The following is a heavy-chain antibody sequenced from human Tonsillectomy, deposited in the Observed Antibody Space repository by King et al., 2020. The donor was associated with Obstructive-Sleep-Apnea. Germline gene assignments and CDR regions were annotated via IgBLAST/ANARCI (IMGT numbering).Heavy chain of an antibody. CDR2: IYYSGST. V-gene: IGHV4-39*07. Sequence: LQLQESGPGLVKPSETLSLTCTFSGGSISSINYYWGLIRQPPGKGLEWIGSIYYSGSTYYNPPLKSRVTLSVDTSKNQFSLKLSSVTAADTAVYYCARDWSNYYFDYWGQGTLVTVSS. D-gene: IGHD1-20*01. J-gene: IGHJ4*02. CDR3: ARDWSNYYFDY. CDR1: GGSISSINYY.